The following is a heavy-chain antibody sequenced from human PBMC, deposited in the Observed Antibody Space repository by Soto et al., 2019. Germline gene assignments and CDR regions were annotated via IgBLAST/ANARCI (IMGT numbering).Heavy chain of an antibody. CDR2: IIPIFGTA. Sequence: SVKVSCKASGGTFSSYATSWVRQAPGQGLEWMGGIIPIFGTANYAQKFQGRVTITADKSTSTAYMELSSLRSEDTAVYYCARDGAGDTAMVFYYYYYGMDVWGQGTTVTVSS. D-gene: IGHD5-18*01. J-gene: IGHJ6*02. CDR1: GGTFSSYA. CDR3: ARDGAGDTAMVFYYYYYGMDV. V-gene: IGHV1-69*06.